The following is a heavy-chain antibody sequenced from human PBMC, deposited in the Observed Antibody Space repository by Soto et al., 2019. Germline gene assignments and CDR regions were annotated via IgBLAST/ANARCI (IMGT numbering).Heavy chain of an antibody. CDR2: IIPMLGIA. J-gene: IGHJ4*02. Sequence: VKVSCKASGGTFSSYTFSWVRQAPGQGLEWMGRIIPMLGIANYAQKFQGRVTITADKSTSTAYMELSSLRSEDTAVYYCARDHYDSSGYRRGDFDYWGQGTLVTVSS. CDR3: ARDHYDSSGYRRGDFDY. CDR1: GGTFSSYT. D-gene: IGHD3-22*01. V-gene: IGHV1-69*04.